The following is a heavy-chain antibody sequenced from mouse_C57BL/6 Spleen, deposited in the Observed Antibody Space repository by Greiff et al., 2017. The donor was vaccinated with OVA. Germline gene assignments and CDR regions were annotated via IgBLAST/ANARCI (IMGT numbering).Heavy chain of an antibody. V-gene: IGHV1-64*01. Sequence: VQLQQPGAELVKPGASVTLSCKASGYTFTSYWMHWVKQRPGQGLEWIGMIHPNSGSTNYNEKFKSKATLTVDKSSSTAYMQLSSLTSEDSAVYYCARGDYDYAWFADWGKGTLVTVSA. CDR1: GYTFTSYW. D-gene: IGHD2-4*01. J-gene: IGHJ3*01. CDR3: ARGDYDYAWFAD. CDR2: IHPNSGST.